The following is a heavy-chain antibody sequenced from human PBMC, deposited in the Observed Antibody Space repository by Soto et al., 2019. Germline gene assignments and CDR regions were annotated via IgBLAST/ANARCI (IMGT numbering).Heavy chain of an antibody. CDR2: ISSNGGNT. D-gene: IGHD6-19*01. V-gene: IGHV3-64D*06. J-gene: IGHJ4*02. Sequence: LRLSCSASGFTFNTFAMHWVRQTPGKGLEFVSAISSNGGNTYYADSVKGRFAISRDNSKNTLYLQMYSLRPEDTALYYCVKEGYMRSDWYGQFDCWGQGTLVTVSS. CDR1: GFTFNTFA. CDR3: VKEGYMRSDWYGQFDC.